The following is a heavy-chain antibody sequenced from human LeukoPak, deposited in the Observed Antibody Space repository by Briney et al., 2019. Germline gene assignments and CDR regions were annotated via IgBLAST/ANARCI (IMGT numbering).Heavy chain of an antibody. CDR1: GYSFTSQD. Sequence: GASVKVSCKTSGYSFTSQDMHWVRQAPGQSLEWMGCFNPDNGDTKYSQEFQGRVTITRDTSATTAYMELSSLRSDDMAVYYCTLYNYWGQGTLVTVSS. D-gene: IGHD2-2*02. V-gene: IGHV1-3*03. CDR2: FNPDNGDT. J-gene: IGHJ4*02. CDR3: TLYNY.